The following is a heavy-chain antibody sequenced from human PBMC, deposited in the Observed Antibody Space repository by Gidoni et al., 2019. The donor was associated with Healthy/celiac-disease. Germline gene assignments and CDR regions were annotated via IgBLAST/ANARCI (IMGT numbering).Heavy chain of an antibody. CDR1: GFSLSNARMG. CDR3: ARMGYDILTGYSYYFDY. J-gene: IGHJ4*02. V-gene: IGHV2-26*01. D-gene: IGHD3-9*01. Sequence: QVTLKESGPVLVKPTETLTLTCTVSGFSLSNARMGVSWIRQPPGKALEWLAHIFSNDEKSYSTSLKSRLTISKDTSKSQVVLTMTNMDPVDTATYYCARMGYDILTGYSYYFDYWGQGTLVTVSS. CDR2: IFSNDEK.